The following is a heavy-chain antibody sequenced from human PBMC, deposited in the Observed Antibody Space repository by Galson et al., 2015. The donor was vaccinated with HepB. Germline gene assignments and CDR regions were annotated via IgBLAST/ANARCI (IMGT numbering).Heavy chain of an antibody. CDR3: ARVGAGAFYGSGSYYTRPFDY. CDR1: GFTFSNYN. Sequence: SLRLSCAASGFTFSNYNMNWIRQAPGKGLEWVSSITAGSNYIYYADSVKGRFTVSRDNAENSLYLRLSSLRAEDTAVYYCARVGAGAFYGSGSYYTRPFDYWGQGTLVTVSS. D-gene: IGHD3-10*01. CDR2: ITAGSNYI. V-gene: IGHV3-21*01. J-gene: IGHJ4*02.